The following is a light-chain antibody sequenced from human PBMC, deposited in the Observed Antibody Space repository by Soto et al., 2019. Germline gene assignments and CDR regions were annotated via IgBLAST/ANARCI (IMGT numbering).Light chain of an antibody. CDR1: QSVSSN. Sequence: EIVMTQSPATLSVSPGERATLSCRASQSVSSNLAWYQQKPGQPPRLLIYGASTRATGIPARFSGSRSGTEFTLTISSLQSEDFAVYYCQQYDTWPLTFGGGTKVEIK. CDR3: QQYDTWPLT. V-gene: IGKV3-15*01. J-gene: IGKJ4*01. CDR2: GAS.